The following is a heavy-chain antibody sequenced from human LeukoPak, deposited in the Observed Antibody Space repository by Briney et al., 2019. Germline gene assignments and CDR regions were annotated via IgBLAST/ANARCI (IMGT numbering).Heavy chain of an antibody. Sequence: GGSLRLSCAASGFTFSSYEMNWVRQAPGKGLEWVSYISSSGSTIYYADSVKGRFTISRDNAKNSLYLQMNSLRAEDTAVYYCARDRGYGSGSYDYYYGMDVWGQGTTVTVSS. J-gene: IGHJ6*02. V-gene: IGHV3-48*03. CDR2: ISSSGSTI. CDR1: GFTFSSYE. CDR3: ARDRGYGSGSYDYYYGMDV. D-gene: IGHD3-10*01.